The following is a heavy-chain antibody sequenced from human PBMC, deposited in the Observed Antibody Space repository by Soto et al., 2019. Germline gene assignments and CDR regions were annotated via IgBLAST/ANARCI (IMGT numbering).Heavy chain of an antibody. J-gene: IGHJ6*03. CDR3: ARRGLGPGSSSGSVPTTHYYRDV. Sequence: QVQLVESGGGVVQPGRSLRLSCAASGFTFSSYGMHWVRQAPGKGLEWVAVIWYDGSNKYYADSVKGRFTISRDNSKNTLYLQMNRLRAEDTAVYSCARRGLGPGSSSGSVPTTHYYRDVWGKGTTVTVSS. CDR1: GFTFSSYG. V-gene: IGHV3-33*01. CDR2: IWYDGSNK. D-gene: IGHD6-6*01.